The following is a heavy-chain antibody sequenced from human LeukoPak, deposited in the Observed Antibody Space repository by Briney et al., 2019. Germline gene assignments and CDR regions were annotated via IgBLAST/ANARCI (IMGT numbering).Heavy chain of an antibody. CDR2: ISSSGSTI. CDR3: ARDANGDYGYWFDP. D-gene: IGHD4-17*01. Sequence: PGGSLRLSCAASGFTFSSYGMNWVRQAPGKGLEWVSYISSSGSTIYYADSVKGRFTISRDNAKSSLYLQMNSLRAEDTAVYYCARDANGDYGYWFDPWGQGTLVTVSS. CDR1: GFTFSSYG. V-gene: IGHV3-48*04. J-gene: IGHJ5*02.